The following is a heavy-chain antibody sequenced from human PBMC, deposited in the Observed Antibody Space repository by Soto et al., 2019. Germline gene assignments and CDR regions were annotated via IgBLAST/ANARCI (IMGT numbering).Heavy chain of an antibody. Sequence: ASEVSCKASGYTFTSYAMHWVRQAPGQRLEWMGWINAGNGNTKYSQKFQGRVTITRDTSASTAYMELSSLRSEDTAVYYCARGPGGPDGPGDYWGQGTLVTVSS. J-gene: IGHJ4*02. CDR3: ARGPGGPDGPGDY. CDR1: GYTFTSYA. D-gene: IGHD2-15*01. V-gene: IGHV1-3*01. CDR2: INAGNGNT.